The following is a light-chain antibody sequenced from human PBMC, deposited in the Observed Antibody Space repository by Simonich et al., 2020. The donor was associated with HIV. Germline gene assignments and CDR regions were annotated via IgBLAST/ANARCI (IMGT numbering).Light chain of an antibody. CDR2: GAS. Sequence: EVVMTQSPATLSVSPGERATLSCRASQCVSNILAWYQKKPGQAPRLLIYGASTRATGIPARFSGTGSGTEFTLTISSVQSEDFVVYYCQQYNNWPLFFGQGTKLEIK. J-gene: IGKJ2*01. V-gene: IGKV3-15*01. CDR3: QQYNNWPLF. CDR1: QCVSNI.